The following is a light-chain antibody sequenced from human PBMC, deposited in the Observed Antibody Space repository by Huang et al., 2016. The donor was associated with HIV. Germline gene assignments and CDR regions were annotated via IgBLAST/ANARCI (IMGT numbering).Light chain of an antibody. CDR3: QQYSTSSYT. J-gene: IGKJ2*01. CDR1: QSVSNNY. V-gene: IGKV3D-20*01. Sequence: IVLTQSPATLSLSPGERATLTCGASQSVSNNYLAGYQQKPGLAPRLLTYDAHVRATGIPDIFSGSGSGTDFTLTISRLEPEDFAMYYCQQYSTSSYTFGQGTKVDI. CDR2: DAH.